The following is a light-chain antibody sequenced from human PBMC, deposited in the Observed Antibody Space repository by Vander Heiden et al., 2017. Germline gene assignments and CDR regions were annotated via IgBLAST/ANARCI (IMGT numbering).Light chain of an antibody. J-gene: IGLJ1*01. CDR2: EVS. CDR3: CSYAGSTPYV. Sequence: QSALTQPASVSGSPGQSTTISCTGTSSDVGSYNLVSWYQHHPGKAPKLMIYEVSKRPSGVSNRFSGSKSGNTASLTISGLQAEDEADYYCCSYAGSTPYVFGTGTKVTVL. CDR1: SSDVGSYNL. V-gene: IGLV2-23*02.